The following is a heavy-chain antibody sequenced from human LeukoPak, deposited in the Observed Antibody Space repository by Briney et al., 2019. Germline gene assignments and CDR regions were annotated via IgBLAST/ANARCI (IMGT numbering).Heavy chain of an antibody. V-gene: IGHV5-51*01. CDR3: ARKPYSSFEYFQH. Sequence: GESLKISCKGSGYSFTSYWIGWVRQMPGKGLEWMGIIYPGDSDTRYSPSFQGQVTMTRDTSISTAYMELSRLRSDDTAVYYCARKPYSSFEYFQHWGQGTLVTVSS. CDR2: IYPGDSDT. D-gene: IGHD6-6*01. CDR1: GYSFTSYW. J-gene: IGHJ1*01.